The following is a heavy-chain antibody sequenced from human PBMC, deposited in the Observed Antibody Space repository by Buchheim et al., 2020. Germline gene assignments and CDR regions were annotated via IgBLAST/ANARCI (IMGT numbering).Heavy chain of an antibody. V-gene: IGHV3-9*01. CDR2: IFFSSGVT. Sequence: EVQVVESGGGLVQPGRSLRLSCVESGLIFDDYAMHWVRQAPGKGLEWVSGIFFSSGVTDYAGSVRGRFTISRDKAKRTLFLQMDSLKTEDTALYYCVKDILPGGADVWGPGTT. J-gene: IGHJ6*02. CDR3: VKDILPGGADV. D-gene: IGHD4-17*01. CDR1: GLIFDDYA.